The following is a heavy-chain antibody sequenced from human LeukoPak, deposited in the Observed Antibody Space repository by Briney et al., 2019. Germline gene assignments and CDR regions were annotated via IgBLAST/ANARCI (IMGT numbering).Heavy chain of an antibody. V-gene: IGHV4-31*03. CDR1: GGSISSGGYY. CDR2: IYYSGST. J-gene: IGHJ5*02. CDR3: AGLYSSGWYEEGHWFDP. D-gene: IGHD6-19*01. Sequence: SESLSLTCTVSGGSISSGGYYWSWIRQHPGKGLESIGYIYYSGSTYYNPSLKSRVTISVDTSKNQFSLKLSSVTAADTAVYYCAGLYSSGWYEEGHWFDPWGQGTPVTVSS.